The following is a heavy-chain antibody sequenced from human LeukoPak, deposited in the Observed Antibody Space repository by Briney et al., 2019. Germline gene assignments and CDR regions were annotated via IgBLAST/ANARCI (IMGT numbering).Heavy chain of an antibody. D-gene: IGHD2-2*01. Sequence: GSLRLPCAASGFTSSDYTMNWVRQAPGKGLEWVSGISVSDDSTYYADSVKGRFTMSRDNSNNMLYLQMNSLRAEDTAVYYCAKDRYCSSTNCPYDYWGQGTLVTVSS. CDR2: ISVSDDST. V-gene: IGHV3-23*01. J-gene: IGHJ4*02. CDR3: AKDRYCSSTNCPYDY. CDR1: GFTSSDYT.